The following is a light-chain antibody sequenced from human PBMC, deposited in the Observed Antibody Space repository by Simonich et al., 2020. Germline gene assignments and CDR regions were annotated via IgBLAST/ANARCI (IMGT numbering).Light chain of an antibody. J-gene: IGKJ5*01. CDR1: QSVLYSSNNKNY. Sequence: EIVMTQSPDSLAVSLGERATINCKSSQSVLYSSNNKNYLAWYQQKPGQPPKLPIYWASTRESGVPDRFSGSGSGTDFTLTISSLQAEDVAVYYCQQYYSTPITFGQGTRLEIK. CDR2: WAS. V-gene: IGKV4-1*01. CDR3: QQYYSTPIT.